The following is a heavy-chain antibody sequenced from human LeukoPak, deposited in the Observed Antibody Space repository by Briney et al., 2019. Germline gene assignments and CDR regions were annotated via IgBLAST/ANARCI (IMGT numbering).Heavy chain of an antibody. CDR3: ARDYDFYWFDP. CDR2: IYYSGST. J-gene: IGHJ5*02. CDR1: GGSISSGDYY. Sequence: PSETLSLTCTVSGGSISSGDYYWSWIRQPPGKGLEWIGYIYYSGSTYYNPSLKSRVTISVDTSKNQFSLKLSFVTAADTAVYYCARDYDFYWFDPWAREPWSPSPQ. V-gene: IGHV4-30-4*08. D-gene: IGHD3-3*01.